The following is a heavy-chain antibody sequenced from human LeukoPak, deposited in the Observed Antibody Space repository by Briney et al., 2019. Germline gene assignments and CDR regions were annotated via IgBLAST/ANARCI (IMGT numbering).Heavy chain of an antibody. D-gene: IGHD3-22*01. Sequence: GGSLRLSCAASGFTFSSYGMHWVRQAPGKGLEWVAFIRYDGSNKYYADSVKGRFTISRDNSKNTLYLQMNSLRAEDTAVYYCARGEENRYDSSGYYYVWYHFDYWGQGTLVTVSS. CDR2: IRYDGSNK. CDR1: GFTFSSYG. J-gene: IGHJ4*02. CDR3: ARGEENRYDSSGYYYVWYHFDY. V-gene: IGHV3-30*02.